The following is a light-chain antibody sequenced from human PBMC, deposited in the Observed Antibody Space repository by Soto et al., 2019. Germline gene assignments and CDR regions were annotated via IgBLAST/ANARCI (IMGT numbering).Light chain of an antibody. J-gene: IGKJ1*01. CDR3: QQLNGSPWT. Sequence: QLTLSPSSLSASVGDRVTITCRASPALASFLAWYQQNPGTPPKLLIYGASTLQSGVPSRFSGSRSGTDYTLTIASLQPEDFATYYCQQLNGSPWTFGQGTKVEIK. CDR2: GAS. CDR1: PALASF. V-gene: IGKV1-9*01.